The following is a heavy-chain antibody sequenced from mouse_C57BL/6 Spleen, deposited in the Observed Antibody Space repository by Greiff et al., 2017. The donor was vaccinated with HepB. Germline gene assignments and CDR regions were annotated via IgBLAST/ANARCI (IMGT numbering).Heavy chain of an antibody. CDR3: ALITTVAY. V-gene: IGHV5-17*01. J-gene: IGHJ3*01. CDR2: ISSGSSTI. D-gene: IGHD1-1*01. Sequence: EVKLMESGGGLVKPGGSLKLSCAASGFTFSDYGMHWVRQAPEKGLEWVAYISSGSSTIYYADTVKGRFTISRDNAKNTLFLQMTSLRSEDTAMYYCALITTVAYWGQGTLVTVSA. CDR1: GFTFSDYG.